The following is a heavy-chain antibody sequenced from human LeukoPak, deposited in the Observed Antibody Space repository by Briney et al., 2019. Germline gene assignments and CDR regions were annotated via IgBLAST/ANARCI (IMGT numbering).Heavy chain of an antibody. J-gene: IGHJ4*02. D-gene: IGHD6-13*01. CDR1: GFTFSSYA. Sequence: PGGSLRLSCAASGFTFSSYAMSWVRQAPGRGLEWVSAISGRGGSTYYADSVKGRSTISRDNSKNTLYLQMNSLRAHDTAVYYCAKDSSWYGQTFHYWGQGTLLTVSS. V-gene: IGHV3-23*01. CDR2: ISGRGGST. CDR3: AKDSSWYGQTFHY.